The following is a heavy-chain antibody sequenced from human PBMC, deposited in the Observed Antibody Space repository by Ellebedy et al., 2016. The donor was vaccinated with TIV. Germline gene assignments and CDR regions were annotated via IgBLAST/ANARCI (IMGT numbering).Heavy chain of an antibody. D-gene: IGHD2-15*01. J-gene: IGHJ4*02. Sequence: SETLSLXCTVSGGSITSDYWSWIRQPPGKGLEWIGYIYSSGSTKYNPSLKSRATISADTSKNQFSLKLSSVTAADTAVYYCARGGGPSFDYWGQGTLVTVSS. CDR3: ARGGGPSFDY. CDR1: GGSITSDY. CDR2: IYSSGST. V-gene: IGHV4-59*01.